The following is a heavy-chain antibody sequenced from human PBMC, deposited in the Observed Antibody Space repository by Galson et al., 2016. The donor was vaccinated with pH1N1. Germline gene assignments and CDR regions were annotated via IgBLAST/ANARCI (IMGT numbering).Heavy chain of an antibody. J-gene: IGHJ1*01. CDR3: ARAIAKGDSY. CDR1: GFTVRSEG. V-gene: IGHV3-23*01. D-gene: IGHD2-21*01. CDR2: ISASGGSA. Sequence: SLRLACAASGFTVRSEGVSWGRQAPGKGLEGVADISASGGSAYYAESVKGRLTISRDNSKNTVFLQMNSLRAEDTAIYYCARAIAKGDSYWGQGPLVTVSS.